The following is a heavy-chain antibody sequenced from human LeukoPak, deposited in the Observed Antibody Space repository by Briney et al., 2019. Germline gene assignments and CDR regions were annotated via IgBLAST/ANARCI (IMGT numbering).Heavy chain of an antibody. V-gene: IGHV1-69*05. D-gene: IGHD6-13*01. CDR1: GGTFSSYG. J-gene: IGHJ3*02. CDR2: IIPIFGTT. Sequence: ASVKASCKASGGTFSSYGIGWVRQAPGQGRGWMGWIIPIFGTTNYAQKFQGRVTITTDESTSTAYMELSSLRSDDTAVYYCARDDGIAAGYFDNWGQGTMVTVSS. CDR3: ARDDGIAAGYFDN.